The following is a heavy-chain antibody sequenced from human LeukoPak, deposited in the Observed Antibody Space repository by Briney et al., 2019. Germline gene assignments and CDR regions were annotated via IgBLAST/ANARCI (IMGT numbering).Heavy chain of an antibody. CDR1: GGSISSGDYY. D-gene: IGHD6-13*01. CDR3: ARTYSSSWYRHYYMDV. Sequence: SETRSLTCTVSGGSISSGDYYWSWIRQPPGKGLEWIGYIYYSGSTCYNPSLKSRVTISVDTSKNQFSLKLSSVTAADTAVYYCARTYSSSWYRHYYMDVWGKGTTVTVSS. CDR2: IYYSGST. J-gene: IGHJ6*03. V-gene: IGHV4-30-4*08.